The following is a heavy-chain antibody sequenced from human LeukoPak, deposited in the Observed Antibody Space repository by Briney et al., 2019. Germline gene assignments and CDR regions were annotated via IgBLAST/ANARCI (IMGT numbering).Heavy chain of an antibody. CDR3: AGRLYYDFWSGYQDI. CDR2: INHSGST. CDR1: GGSFSGYY. D-gene: IGHD3-3*01. J-gene: IGHJ3*02. V-gene: IGHV4-34*01. Sequence: SETLSLTCAVYGGSFSGYYWSWIRQPPGKGLEWIGEINHSGSTNYNPSLKSRVTISVDTSKNQFSLKLSSVTAADTAVYYCAGRLYYDFWSGYQDIWGQGTMVTVSS.